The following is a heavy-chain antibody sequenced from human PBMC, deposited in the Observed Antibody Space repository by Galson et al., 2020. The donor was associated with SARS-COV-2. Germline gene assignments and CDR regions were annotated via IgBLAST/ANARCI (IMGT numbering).Heavy chain of an antibody. D-gene: IGHD2-2*01. CDR2: FDPEDGET. J-gene: IGHJ6*02. CDR3: RVVPAAPNYYYYGMDV. Sequence: ASVKVSCKVSGYTLTELSMHWVRQAPGKGLEWMGGFDPEDGETIYAQKFQGRVTMTEDTSTDTAYMELSSPRSEDTAVYYCRVVPAAPNYYYYGMDVWGQGTTVTVSS. CDR1: GYTLTELS. V-gene: IGHV1-24*01.